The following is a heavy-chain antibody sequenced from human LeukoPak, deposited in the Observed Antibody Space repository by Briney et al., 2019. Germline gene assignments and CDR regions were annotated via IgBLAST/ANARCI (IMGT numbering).Heavy chain of an antibody. Sequence: SETLSLTCTVSGGSIRSHYWSWIRQPPGKGLEWIGYVHYSGSTNYNPSLKSRVTISVDTSKNQFSLKLSPVTAADTAVYYCARELYGDYASWFDPWGQGTLVTVSS. CDR2: VHYSGST. V-gene: IGHV4-59*11. J-gene: IGHJ5*02. D-gene: IGHD4-17*01. CDR1: GGSIRSHY. CDR3: ARELYGDYASWFDP.